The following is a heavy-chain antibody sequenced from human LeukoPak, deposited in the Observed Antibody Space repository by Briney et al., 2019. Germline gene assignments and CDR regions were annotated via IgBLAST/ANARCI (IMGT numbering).Heavy chain of an antibody. Sequence: GSLRLSCAAPGFTFSSYEMNWVRQAPGKGLEWVSYISSSGSTIYYADSVKGRFTISRDNAKNSLYLQMNSLRAEDTAVYYCAERGITMIGGVWGKGTTVTISS. D-gene: IGHD3-10*02. J-gene: IGHJ6*04. V-gene: IGHV3-48*03. CDR2: ISSSGSTI. CDR3: AERGITMIGGV. CDR1: GFTFSSYE.